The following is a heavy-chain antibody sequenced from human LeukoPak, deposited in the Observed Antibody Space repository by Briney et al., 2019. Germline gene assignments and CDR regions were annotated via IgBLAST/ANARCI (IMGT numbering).Heavy chain of an antibody. V-gene: IGHV4-30-2*01. D-gene: IGHD3-10*01. CDR2: NYHSGNT. Sequence: PSQTLSLTCVVSGGYISNYYYSWTWIRQPPGKDLEGIGYNYHSGNTTYNPSLKSRVSMSLDRSKSQFSLKLTSVTAANTAVYYRVAEYVSWSYRFDFGGQGPVDTVS. CDR1: GGYISNYYYS. J-gene: IGHJ4*02. CDR3: VAEYVSWSYRFDF.